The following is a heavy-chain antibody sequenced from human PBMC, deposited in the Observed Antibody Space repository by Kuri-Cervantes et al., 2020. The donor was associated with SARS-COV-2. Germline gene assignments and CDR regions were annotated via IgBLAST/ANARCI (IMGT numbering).Heavy chain of an antibody. CDR1: GFTFSGYW. D-gene: IGHD6-13*01. V-gene: IGHV3-7*01. J-gene: IGHJ6*03. Sequence: GGSLRLSCAASGFTFSGYWMSWVRQAPGKGLEWVANIKQDGSEKYYVDSVKGRFTISRDNAKNSLYLQMNSLRAEDTAVYYCARVYVQQLIFHYYYYMDVWGKGTTVTVSS. CDR2: IKQDGSEK. CDR3: ARVYVQQLIFHYYYYMDV.